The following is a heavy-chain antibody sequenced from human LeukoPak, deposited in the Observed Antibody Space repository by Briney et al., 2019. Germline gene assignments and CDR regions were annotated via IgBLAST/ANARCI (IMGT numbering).Heavy chain of an antibody. CDR1: DDSISSGFY. Sequence: SETLSLTCTVSDDSISSGFYWGWIRQPPGKGLEWIGSIYHSGSTYYNPSLKSRVTISVDTSKNQFSLKLSSVTAADTAVYYCARGGNNDIVVVVAGDWYFDLWGRGTLVTVSS. V-gene: IGHV4-38-2*02. J-gene: IGHJ2*01. D-gene: IGHD2-15*01. CDR3: ARGGNNDIVVVVAGDWYFDL. CDR2: IYHSGST.